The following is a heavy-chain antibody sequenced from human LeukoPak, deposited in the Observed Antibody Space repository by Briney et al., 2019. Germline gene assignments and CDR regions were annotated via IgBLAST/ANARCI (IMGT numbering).Heavy chain of an antibody. CDR2: IYYSGST. J-gene: IGHJ5*02. CDR3: ARGIAARPGYYWFDP. CDR1: GGSISSYY. V-gene: IGHV4-59*01. Sequence: SETLSLTCTASGGSISSYYWSWIRQPPGKGLEWIGYIYYSGSTNYNPSLKSRVTISVDTSKNQFSLKLSSVTAADTAVYYCARGIAARPGYYWFDPWGQGTLVTVSS. D-gene: IGHD6-6*01.